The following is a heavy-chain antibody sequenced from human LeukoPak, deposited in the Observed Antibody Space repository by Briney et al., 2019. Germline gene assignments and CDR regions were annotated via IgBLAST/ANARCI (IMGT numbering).Heavy chain of an antibody. CDR2: IKQDGSEK. CDR3: ARGGSNYYYYGMDV. CDR1: GFTFSSYW. D-gene: IGHD1-26*01. J-gene: IGHJ6*02. Sequence: PGGSLRPSCAASGFTFSSYWMSWVRQAPGKGLEWVANIKQDGSEKYYVDSVKGRFTISRDNAKNSLYLQMNSLRAEDTAVYYCARGGSNYYYYGMDVWGQGTTVTVSS. V-gene: IGHV3-7*01.